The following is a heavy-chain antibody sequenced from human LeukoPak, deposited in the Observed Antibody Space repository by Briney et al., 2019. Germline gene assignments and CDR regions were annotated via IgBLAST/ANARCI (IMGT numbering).Heavy chain of an antibody. CDR2: IKQDGSEK. CDR3: AVEWYSSSSPWFDP. J-gene: IGHJ5*02. D-gene: IGHD6-6*01. V-gene: IGHV3-7*01. CDR1: GFTFSSYW. Sequence: PGGSLRLSCAASGFTFSSYWMSWVRQAPGKELEWVANIKQDGSEKYYVDSVKGRFTISRDNAKNSLYLQMNSLRAEDTAVYYCAVEWYSSSSPWFDPWGQGTLVTVSS.